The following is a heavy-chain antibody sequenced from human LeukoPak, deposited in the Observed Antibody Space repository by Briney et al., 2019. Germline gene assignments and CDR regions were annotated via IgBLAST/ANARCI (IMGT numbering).Heavy chain of an antibody. CDR3: ARGRGYCSGGSCYEFDY. CDR1: GYTFSSFG. Sequence: ASVKVSCKASGYTFSSFGISWVRQAPGQGLEWMGWISAYNGDTNYAQKLQGRVTMTTDTSTSTAYMELRSLRSDDTAVYYCARGRGYCSGGSCYEFDYWGQGTLVTVSS. D-gene: IGHD2-15*01. V-gene: IGHV1-18*01. J-gene: IGHJ4*02. CDR2: ISAYNGDT.